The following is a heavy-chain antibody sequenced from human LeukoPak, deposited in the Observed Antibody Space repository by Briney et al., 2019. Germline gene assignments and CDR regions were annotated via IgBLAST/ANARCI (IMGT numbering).Heavy chain of an antibody. D-gene: IGHD6-13*01. CDR3: ARRIAAAGKFDY. CDR2: IYPGDSAT. Sequence: GESLKISCKGSGYSFTSYWIGWVRQMPVKGLEWMGIIYPGDSATRYRPSFQGQVTISADKSISTAYLQWSSLKASDTAMYYCARRIAAAGKFDYWGQGTLVTVSS. J-gene: IGHJ4*02. V-gene: IGHV5-51*01. CDR1: GYSFTSYW.